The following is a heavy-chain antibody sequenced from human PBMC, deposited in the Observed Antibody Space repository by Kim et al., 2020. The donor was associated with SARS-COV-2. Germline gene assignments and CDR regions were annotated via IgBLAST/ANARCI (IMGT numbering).Heavy chain of an antibody. Sequence: SETLSLTCAVYGGSFSGYYWSWIRQPPGKGLEWIGEINHSGSTNYNPSLKSRVTISVDTSKNQFSLKLSSVTAADTAVYYCARGPDYGGGDGFDYFDYWGQGTLVTVSS. CDR3: ARGPDYGGGDGFDYFDY. V-gene: IGHV4-34*01. D-gene: IGHD4-17*01. CDR1: GGSFSGYY. CDR2: INHSGST. J-gene: IGHJ4*02.